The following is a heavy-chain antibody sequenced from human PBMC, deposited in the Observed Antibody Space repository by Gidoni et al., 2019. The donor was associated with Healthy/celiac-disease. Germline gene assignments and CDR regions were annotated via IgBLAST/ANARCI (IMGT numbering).Heavy chain of an antibody. CDR3: ASRGIRDFDRPLGY. Sequence: QVQLQQWGAGLLKPSEPLSLTCAVYGGSFSGYYWSWIRQPPGKGLEWIGEINHSGSTNYNPSLKSRVTISVDTSKNQFSLKLSSVTAADTAVYYCASRGIRDFDRPLGYWGQGTLVTVSS. D-gene: IGHD3-9*01. V-gene: IGHV4-34*01. J-gene: IGHJ4*02. CDR1: GGSFSGYY. CDR2: INHSGST.